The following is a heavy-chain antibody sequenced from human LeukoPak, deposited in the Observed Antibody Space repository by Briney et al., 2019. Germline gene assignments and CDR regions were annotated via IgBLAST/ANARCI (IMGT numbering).Heavy chain of an antibody. D-gene: IGHD3-9*01. Sequence: SETLSLTCTVSGGSISSSSYYWGWIRQPPGKGLEWIGSIYYSGSTYYNPSLKSRVTISVDASKNQFSLKLSSVTAADTAVYYCARGSDILTGYVFDYWGQGTLVTVSS. CDR1: GGSISSSSYY. CDR3: ARGSDILTGYVFDY. V-gene: IGHV4-39*07. CDR2: IYYSGST. J-gene: IGHJ4*02.